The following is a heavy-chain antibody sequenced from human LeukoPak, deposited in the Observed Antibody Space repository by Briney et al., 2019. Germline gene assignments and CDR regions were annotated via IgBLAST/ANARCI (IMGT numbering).Heavy chain of an antibody. CDR3: ARDAQRGFDYSNSLQY. J-gene: IGHJ4*02. Sequence: PGGSLRLSCAAAGFTFSHYAMHWVRQAPGKGLEWVAVIWSDGTNKYYAASVKGRFTISRDDSDKTVYLQMNSLRPEDTGVYYCARDAQRGFDYSNSLQYWGQGTPVTVPT. CDR2: IWSDGTNK. CDR1: GFTFSHYA. V-gene: IGHV3-33*01. D-gene: IGHD4-11*01.